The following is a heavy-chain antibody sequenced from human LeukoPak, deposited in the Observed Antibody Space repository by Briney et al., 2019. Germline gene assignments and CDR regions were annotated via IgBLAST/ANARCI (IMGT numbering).Heavy chain of an antibody. CDR3: ARQHTGFDSNFV. CDR2: IYYTGYT. Sequence: SETLPLTSKVSGGSIRSTDYYWGWVRQPPGKGLEWIGSIYYTGYTNYSPSLRSRVTISVDSSKNRFSLRLNSVTAADTAIYYCARQHTGFDSNFVWGQVTLVSVSS. CDR1: GGSIRSTDYY. D-gene: IGHD3-22*01. V-gene: IGHV4-39*01. J-gene: IGHJ4*02.